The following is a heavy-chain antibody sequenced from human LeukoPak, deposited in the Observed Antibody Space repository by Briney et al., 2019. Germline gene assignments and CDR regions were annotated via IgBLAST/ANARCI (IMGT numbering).Heavy chain of an antibody. D-gene: IGHD1-26*01. J-gene: IGHJ6*02. CDR3: SKLIYYYGMDV. CDR2: IYYSGST. V-gene: IGHV4-30-4*01. Sequence: SQTLSITCTVSGGSISSGDYYWSWIRQPPGKGLEWIGYIYYSGSTYYNPSLKSRVTISVDTSKNQFSLKLSSVTAADTAVYYCSKLIYYYGMDVWGQGTTVTVSS. CDR1: GGSISSGDYY.